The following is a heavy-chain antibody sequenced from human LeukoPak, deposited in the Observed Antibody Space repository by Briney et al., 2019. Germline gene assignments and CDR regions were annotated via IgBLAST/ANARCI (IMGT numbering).Heavy chain of an antibody. J-gene: IGHJ4*02. Sequence: SETLSLTCTVSGGSISSSSYYWGWIRQPPGKGLEWIGSIYYSGSTNYNPSLKSRATISVDTSKNLFSLKLNSVTAADTAVYYCAKRGSNTWSDFDYWGQGTLVTVSS. CDR1: GGSISSSSYY. CDR2: IYYSGST. CDR3: AKRGSNTWSDFDY. D-gene: IGHD6-13*01. V-gene: IGHV4-39*07.